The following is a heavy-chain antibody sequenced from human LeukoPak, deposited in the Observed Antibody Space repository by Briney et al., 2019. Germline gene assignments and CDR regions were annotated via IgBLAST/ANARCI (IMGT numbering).Heavy chain of an antibody. D-gene: IGHD2-15*01. CDR1: GAPINSHF. Sequence: PSETLSLTCTVSGAPINSHFWSWIRQPAGKGLEWIGRIYISGSTNYNSSLQSRLTMSVDTSKNQFSLKLTSVTAADTAVYYCARALNPLPGTYYFDYWGQGTLVTVSS. J-gene: IGHJ4*02. V-gene: IGHV4-4*07. CDR3: ARALNPLPGTYYFDY. CDR2: IYISGST.